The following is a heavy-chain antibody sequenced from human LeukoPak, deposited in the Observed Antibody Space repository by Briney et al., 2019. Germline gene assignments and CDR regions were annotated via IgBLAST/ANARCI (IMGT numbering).Heavy chain of an antibody. V-gene: IGHV1-46*01. CDR1: GYTFTSYY. CDR2: INPSGGST. J-gene: IGHJ4*02. D-gene: IGHD3-16*01. Sequence: ASVKVSCKASGYTFTSYYMHWVRQAPGEGLEWMGIINPSGGSTSYAQKFQGRVTMTRDTSISTAYMELSRLRSDDTAVYYCARVRYQLAETYIDYWGQGTLVTVSS. CDR3: ARVRYQLAETYIDY.